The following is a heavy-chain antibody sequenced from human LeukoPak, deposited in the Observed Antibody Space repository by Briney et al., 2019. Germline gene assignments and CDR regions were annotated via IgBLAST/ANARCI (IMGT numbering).Heavy chain of an antibody. CDR3: ARGGRYSGSYFFDY. Sequence: SETLSLTCTVSGGSISSYYWSWIRQPPGKGLEWIGYIYYSGSTNYNPSLKSRVTISVDTSKNQSSLKLSSVTAADTAVYYCARGGRYSGSYFFDYWGQGTLVTVSS. CDR2: IYYSGST. J-gene: IGHJ4*02. D-gene: IGHD1-26*01. CDR1: GGSISSYY. V-gene: IGHV4-59*08.